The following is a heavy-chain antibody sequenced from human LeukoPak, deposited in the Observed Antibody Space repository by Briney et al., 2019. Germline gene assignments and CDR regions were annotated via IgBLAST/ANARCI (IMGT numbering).Heavy chain of an antibody. CDR3: ATFSYYYDSNGYHDALDI. Sequence: PSETLSLTCSVSRASVSSYYWTWIRQPPGKGLEWIGYTYISGRSNYSPSLKSRVTMSVDTSKNQFSLKLTSVTAADTAVYYCATFSYYYDSNGYHDALDIWGQGTMVTVSS. CDR2: TYISGRS. CDR1: RASVSSYY. V-gene: IGHV4-59*02. D-gene: IGHD3-22*01. J-gene: IGHJ3*02.